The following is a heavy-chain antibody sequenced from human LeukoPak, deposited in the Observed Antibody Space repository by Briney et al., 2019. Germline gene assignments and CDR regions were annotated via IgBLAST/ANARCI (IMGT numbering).Heavy chain of an antibody. CDR3: AASRSRRTGRYCSGGSCYSGVYFDY. D-gene: IGHD2-15*01. Sequence: SKTLSLTCAVYGGSFSGYYWSWIRQPPGKGLEWIGEINHSGSTNYNPSLKSRVTISVDTSKNQFSLKLSSVTAADTAVYYCAASRSRRTGRYCSGGSCYSGVYFDYWGQGTLVTVSS. CDR2: INHSGST. V-gene: IGHV4-34*01. J-gene: IGHJ4*02. CDR1: GGSFSGYY.